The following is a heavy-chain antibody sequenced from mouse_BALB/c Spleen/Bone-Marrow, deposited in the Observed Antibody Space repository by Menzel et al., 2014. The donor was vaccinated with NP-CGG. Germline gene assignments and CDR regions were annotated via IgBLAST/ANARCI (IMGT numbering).Heavy chain of an antibody. J-gene: IGHJ4*01. CDR1: GFSLTSYG. V-gene: IGHV2-2*02. Sequence: VKLMESGPGLVQPSQSLSVTCTVSGFSLTSYGVHWVRQSPGKGLEWLGVIWSGGTTDYNAPFISRLSISKDNSKSXVFFKMNSLQANDTAIYYCARNPIRRNAMDYWGQGTSVTVSS. CDR3: ARNPIRRNAMDY. D-gene: IGHD2-12*01. CDR2: IWSGGTT.